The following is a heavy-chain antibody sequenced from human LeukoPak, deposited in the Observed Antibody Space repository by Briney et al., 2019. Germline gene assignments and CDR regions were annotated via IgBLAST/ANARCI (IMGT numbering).Heavy chain of an antibody. CDR2: INPSGGST. J-gene: IGHJ4*02. CDR3: ARETRSYESLDY. D-gene: IGHD5-12*01. CDR1: GYIFTSYY. Sequence: ASVKVSCKASGYIFTSYYMHWVRQAPGQGLEWMGIINPSGGSTSYAQKFQGRVTMTRDTSTSTVYMELSSLRSEDTAVYYCARETRSYESLDYWGQGTLVTVSS. V-gene: IGHV1-46*01.